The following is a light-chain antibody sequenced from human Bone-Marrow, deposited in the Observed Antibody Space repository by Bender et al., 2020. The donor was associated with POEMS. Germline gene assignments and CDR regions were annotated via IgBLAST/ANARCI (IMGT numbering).Light chain of an antibody. CDR2: EVS. Sequence: QSALTQPASVSGSPGQSITISCTGASSDVGAYNLVSWYQQHPGKAPKLIIYEVSTRPSGVPDRFSGSKSGNTASLTVSGLQAEDESDYYCSAYAGSNNLGVFGGGTKLTVL. CDR3: SAYAGSNNLGV. J-gene: IGLJ3*02. CDR1: SSDVGAYNL. V-gene: IGLV2-8*01.